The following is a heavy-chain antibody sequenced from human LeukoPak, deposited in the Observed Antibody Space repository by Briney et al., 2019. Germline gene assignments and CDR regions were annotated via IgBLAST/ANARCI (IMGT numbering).Heavy chain of an antibody. CDR3: ARVVYSGSWGYFDY. J-gene: IGHJ4*02. CDR1: GGSMSTYY. D-gene: IGHD3-10*01. V-gene: IGHV4-59*01. CDR2: IYYSGST. Sequence: SETLSLTCTVSGGSMSTYYWSWIRQSPGKGLEWIGYIYYSGSTSYNPSLKSRLTISIDTSKTQFYLKLSSVAAADTAVYYCARVVYSGSWGYFDYWGQGILVTVSS.